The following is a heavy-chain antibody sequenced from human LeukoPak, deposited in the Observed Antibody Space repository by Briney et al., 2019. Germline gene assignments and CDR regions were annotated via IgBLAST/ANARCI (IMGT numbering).Heavy chain of an antibody. V-gene: IGHV1-2*02. J-gene: IGHJ6*04. CDR1: GYTFTGYY. CDR3: ARDPPYYDFWSGQMDV. D-gene: IGHD3-3*01. Sequence: ASVKVSCKASGYTFTGYYMHWARQAPGQGLEWMGWINPNSGGANYAQKFQGRVTMTRDTSISTAYMELSRLRSDDTAVYYCARDPPYYDFWSGQMDVWGKGTTVTVSS. CDR2: INPNSGGA.